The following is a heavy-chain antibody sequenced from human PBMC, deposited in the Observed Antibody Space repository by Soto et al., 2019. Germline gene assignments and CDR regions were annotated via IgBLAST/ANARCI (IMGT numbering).Heavy chain of an antibody. D-gene: IGHD4-4*01. J-gene: IGHJ4*02. V-gene: IGHV3-74*01. CDR1: GFTFSPFW. CDR2: INSDGNST. Sequence: GGSLRLSCAASGFTFSPFWMHWVRQVPGKGPVWVSRINSDGNSTSYADSVKGRFTISRDNDKNTLYLQMNSLRAEDTAVYYCARGSNHFDYWGQGTLVTVSS. CDR3: ARGSNHFDY.